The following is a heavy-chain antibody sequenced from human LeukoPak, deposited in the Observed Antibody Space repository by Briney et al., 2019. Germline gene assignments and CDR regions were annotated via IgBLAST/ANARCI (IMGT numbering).Heavy chain of an antibody. V-gene: IGHV3-7*01. CDR3: ATNPPQYSGSSYYYYFYMDV. CDR1: GFTFTTYW. J-gene: IGHJ6*03. Sequence: GGSLRLSCAASGFTFTTYWMTWVRQAPGKGLEWVANIKQDGSDKYYVDSVKGRFTISRDNARKSVYLQMNSLRAEDTAVYYCATNPPQYSGSSYYYYFYMDVWGKGTAVTISS. CDR2: IKQDGSDK. D-gene: IGHD1-26*01.